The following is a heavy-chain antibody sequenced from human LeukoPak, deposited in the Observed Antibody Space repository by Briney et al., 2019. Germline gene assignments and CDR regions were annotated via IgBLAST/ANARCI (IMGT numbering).Heavy chain of an antibody. V-gene: IGHV5-51*01. Sequence: GESLKISCKGDGYSFISYWIGWVRQMPGKGLEWMGIIYPSDSDTRYSPSFQGQVTMSVDKSISTAYLQWSSLKASDTAMYYCVRQEPYYFGSGSYFDYWGQGTLVTVSS. J-gene: IGHJ4*02. D-gene: IGHD3-10*01. CDR3: VRQEPYYFGSGSYFDY. CDR1: GYSFISYW. CDR2: IYPSDSDT.